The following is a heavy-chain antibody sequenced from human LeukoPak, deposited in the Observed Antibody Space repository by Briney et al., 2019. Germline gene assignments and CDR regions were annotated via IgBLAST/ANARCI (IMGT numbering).Heavy chain of an antibody. J-gene: IGHJ4*02. CDR1: GFTFSSYS. V-gene: IGHV3-21*01. D-gene: IGHD1-26*01. Sequence: GGSLRLSCAASGFTFSSYSMDWVRQAPGKGLEWVSSISSSSSYIYYADSVKGRFTVSRDNAKNSLYLQMNSLRAEDTAVYYCARDDISHIVGATGLDYWGQGTLVTVSS. CDR3: ARDDISHIVGATGLDY. CDR2: ISSSSSYI.